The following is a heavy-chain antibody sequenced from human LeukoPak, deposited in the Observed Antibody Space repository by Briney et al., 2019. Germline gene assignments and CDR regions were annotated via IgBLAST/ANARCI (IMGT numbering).Heavy chain of an antibody. CDR1: GGSISSYY. J-gene: IGHJ4*02. CDR3: ARGDYYDSSGLT. D-gene: IGHD3-22*01. CDR2: MYYSGST. V-gene: IGHV4-59*01. Sequence: SETLSLACTVSGGSISSYYWSWIRQPPGKGLEWIGYMYYSGSTNYNPSLKSRVTISVDTSKNQFSLKLSSVTAADTAVYYCARGDYYDSSGLTWGQGTLVTVSS.